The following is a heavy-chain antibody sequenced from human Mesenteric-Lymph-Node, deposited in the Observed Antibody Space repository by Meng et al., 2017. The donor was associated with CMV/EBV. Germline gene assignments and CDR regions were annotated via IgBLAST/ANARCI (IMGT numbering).Heavy chain of an antibody. J-gene: IGHJ6*02. CDR1: GGTFSSYA. CDR2: IIPIFGTA. Sequence: SVKVSCKASGGTFSSYAISWVRQAPGQGLEWMGGIIPIFGTANYAQKFQGRVTITTDEFTSTAYMELSSLRSEDTAVYYCARDSNVLRFLEWSDYYYGMDVWGQGTTVTVSS. D-gene: IGHD3-3*01. CDR3: ARDSNVLRFLEWSDYYYGMDV. V-gene: IGHV1-69*05.